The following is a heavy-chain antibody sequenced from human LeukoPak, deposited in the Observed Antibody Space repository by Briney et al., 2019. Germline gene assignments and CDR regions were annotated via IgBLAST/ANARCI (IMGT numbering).Heavy chain of an antibody. CDR1: GGSISSGGYY. Sequence: SETLSLTCTVSGGSISSGGYYWSWIRQPPGKGLEWIGYIYHSGSTYYNPSLKSRVTISVDRSKNQFSLKLSSVTAADTAVYYCAIHCSSTSCLNSWGQGTLVTVSS. V-gene: IGHV4-30-2*01. CDR3: AIHCSSTSCLNS. D-gene: IGHD2-2*01. J-gene: IGHJ4*02. CDR2: IYHSGST.